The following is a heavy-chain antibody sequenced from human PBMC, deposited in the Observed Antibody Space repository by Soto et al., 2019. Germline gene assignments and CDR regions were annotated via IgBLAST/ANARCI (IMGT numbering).Heavy chain of an antibody. CDR3: ARDTVTTTLFFDY. CDR1: GGSFSGYY. Sequence: SETLSLTCAVYGGSFSGYYWSWIRQPPGKGLEWIGEINHSGSTNYNPSLKSRVTISVDTSKNQFSLKLSSVTAADTAVYYCARDTVTTTLFFDYWGQGTLVTVSS. CDR2: INHSGST. J-gene: IGHJ4*02. D-gene: IGHD4-4*01. V-gene: IGHV4-34*01.